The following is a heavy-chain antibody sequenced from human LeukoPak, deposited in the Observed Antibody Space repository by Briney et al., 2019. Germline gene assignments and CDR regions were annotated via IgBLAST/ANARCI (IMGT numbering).Heavy chain of an antibody. CDR3: ARCRYNSGFDY. Sequence: SETLSLTCTVSGGSISSYYWSWIRQPPGKGLEWIGYIYYSGSTNYNPSLKSRVTISVDTSKNQFSLKLTSVTAADTALFYCARCRYNSGFDYWGQGTPVTVSS. CDR2: IYYSGST. CDR1: GGSISSYY. J-gene: IGHJ4*02. V-gene: IGHV4-59*08. D-gene: IGHD3-10*01.